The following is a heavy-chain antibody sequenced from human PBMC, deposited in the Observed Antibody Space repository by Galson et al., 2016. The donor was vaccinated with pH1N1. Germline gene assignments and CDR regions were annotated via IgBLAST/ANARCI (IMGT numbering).Heavy chain of an antibody. J-gene: IGHJ4*02. V-gene: IGHV2-5*02. CDR3: ARRVYDFGVSFDH. CDR2: IHWDDDK. Sequence: PALVKPTQTLRLTCSLSGFSPTSSGMCVGWIRQFPGKAPEWLALIHWDDDKRYNLSFKNRLTLTRDNSRNEVVLTMTNMEPLDSGTYYCARRVYDFGVSFDHWGQGILVTVSS. CDR1: GFSPTSSGMC. D-gene: IGHD3-10*01.